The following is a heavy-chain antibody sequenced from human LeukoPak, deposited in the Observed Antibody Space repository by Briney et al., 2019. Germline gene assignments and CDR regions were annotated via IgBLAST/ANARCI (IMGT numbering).Heavy chain of an antibody. Sequence: GGSLRLSCAASGFTFSIYEMNWVRHAPGEGVEWVSYISSSGSTIYYADSVKGRFTISRDNAKTPLYLQMNSLRAEDTAVYYCASLGDFTVTDYWGQGTLVTVSS. CDR2: ISSSGSTI. J-gene: IGHJ4*02. V-gene: IGHV3-48*03. CDR3: ASLGDFTVTDY. CDR1: GFTFSIYE. D-gene: IGHD4-17*01.